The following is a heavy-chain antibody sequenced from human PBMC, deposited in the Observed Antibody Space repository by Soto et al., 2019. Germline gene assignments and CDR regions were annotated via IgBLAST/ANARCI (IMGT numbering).Heavy chain of an antibody. CDR1: GYTFTSYA. V-gene: IGHV1-3*01. Sequence: PGASVKVSCKASGYTFTSYAMHWVRQAPGQRLEWMGWINAGNGNTKYSQKFQGRVTITRDTSASTAYMELSSLRSEDTAVYYCARDDLWFGELFNWFDPWGQGTLVTVSS. J-gene: IGHJ5*02. CDR2: INAGNGNT. CDR3: ARDDLWFGELFNWFDP. D-gene: IGHD3-10*01.